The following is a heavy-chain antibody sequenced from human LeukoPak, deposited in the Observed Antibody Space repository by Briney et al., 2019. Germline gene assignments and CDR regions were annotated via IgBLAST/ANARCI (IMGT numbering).Heavy chain of an antibody. CDR2: INPNSGDT. J-gene: IGHJ4*02. Sequence: ASVKVSCKTSGYTFSDYYIHWIRQAPGQGLEWVGWINPNSGDTDYAQKFQGRVTMTRDTSISTAYMELSRLRSDDTAVYYCARVAAVAYLDFDYWGQGTLVTVSS. D-gene: IGHD6-19*01. CDR1: GYTFSDYY. CDR3: ARVAAVAYLDFDY. V-gene: IGHV1-2*02.